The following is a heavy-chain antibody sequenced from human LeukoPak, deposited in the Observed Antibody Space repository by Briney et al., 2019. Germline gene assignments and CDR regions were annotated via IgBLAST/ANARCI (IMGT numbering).Heavy chain of an antibody. J-gene: IGHJ6*02. CDR1: GFSFSSYW. V-gene: IGHV3-7*03. CDR3: ARDERHGYRFNGLDV. Sequence: GGSLRLSCAASGFSFSSYWMSWVRQAPGKGLEWVANIKQDGSEKYYVGSVKGRFTISRDNAKNSLFLQMDSLRVDDTAVYYCARDERHGYRFNGLDVWGQGTTVTVSS. CDR2: IKQDGSEK. D-gene: IGHD6-13*01.